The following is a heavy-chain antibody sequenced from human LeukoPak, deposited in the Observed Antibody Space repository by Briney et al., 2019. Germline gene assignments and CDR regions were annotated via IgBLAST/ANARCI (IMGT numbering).Heavy chain of an antibody. CDR1: GYTFTSYY. CDR2: INPSGGST. D-gene: IGHD3-3*01. V-gene: IGHV1-46*01. Sequence: GASVKVSCTASGYTFTSYYMHSVRQAPGQGLEWMGIINPSGGSTSYAQKFQGRVTMTRDMSTSTVYMELSSLRSEDTAVYYCARERNYDLGYWGQGTLVTVSS. CDR3: ARERNYDLGY. J-gene: IGHJ4*02.